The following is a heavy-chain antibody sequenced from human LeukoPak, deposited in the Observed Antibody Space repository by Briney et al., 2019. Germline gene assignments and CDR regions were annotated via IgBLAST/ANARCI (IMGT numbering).Heavy chain of an antibody. D-gene: IGHD3-22*01. CDR2: ISSSSSYI. J-gene: IGHJ4*02. V-gene: IGHV3-21*01. CDR3: ARDSPYYDSSGPQAY. Sequence: GESLRLSCAVAGFTFSSYSMNWVRQAPGKGLEWVSSISSSSSYIYYADSVKGRFPLSRDNAKNSLYLQMNSLRAEDTAVYYCARDSPYYDSSGPQAYWGQGTLVTVSS. CDR1: GFTFSSYS.